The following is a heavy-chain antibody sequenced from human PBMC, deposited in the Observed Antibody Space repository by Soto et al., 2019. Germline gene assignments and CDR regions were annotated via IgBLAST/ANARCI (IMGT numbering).Heavy chain of an antibody. V-gene: IGHV6-1*01. Sequence: SQTLSLTCAISGDSVSSNSGAWNWIRQSPSRGLEWLGRTYYGSKWYTGYAVSVRSRITINPDTSKNQFSLQLSSVTPEDTAMYYCTGQSVAGAIDYWGQGTPVTVSS. CDR2: TYYGSKWYT. J-gene: IGHJ4*02. CDR1: GDSVSSNSGA. CDR3: TGQSVAGAIDY. D-gene: IGHD6-19*01.